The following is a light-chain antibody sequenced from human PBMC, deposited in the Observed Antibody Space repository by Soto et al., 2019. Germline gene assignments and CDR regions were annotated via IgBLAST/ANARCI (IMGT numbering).Light chain of an antibody. Sequence: IVLTQSPGTLYLSPGERATLSCRASQSVSSNLAWYQQKPGQAPRLLIYGASTRATGIPARFSASGSGTDFTLTISRLEPEDFAVYDCQQYGNSPQTFGQGTKVDIK. J-gene: IGKJ1*01. CDR2: GAS. CDR1: QSVSSN. V-gene: IGKV3-20*01. CDR3: QQYGNSPQT.